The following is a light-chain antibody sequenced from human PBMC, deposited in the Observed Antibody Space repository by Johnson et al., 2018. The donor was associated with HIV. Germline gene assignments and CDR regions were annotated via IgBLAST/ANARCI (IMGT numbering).Light chain of an antibody. J-gene: IGLJ1*01. Sequence: HSVLTQPPSVSAAPGQKVTISCSGSSSNIGDHSVSWLQHLPGTAPKVLIYDNNKRPSGIPDRFSGSRSGTSATLDITGLQTGDEADYYCGAWDSSLSAYVFATETKVTVL. CDR1: SSNIGDHS. CDR3: GAWDSSLSAYV. CDR2: DNN. V-gene: IGLV1-51*01.